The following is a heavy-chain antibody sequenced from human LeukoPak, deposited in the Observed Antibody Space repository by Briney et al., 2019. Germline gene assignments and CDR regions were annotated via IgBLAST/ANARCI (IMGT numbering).Heavy chain of an antibody. J-gene: IGHJ4*02. V-gene: IGHV5-51*01. Sequence: GESLKISCKTSGYNFTTYWIGWVRQMPGNGLEWMGIIYPGDSDTRYSPSFQGQVSISADKSISTAYLQWSSLKASDTAMYYCARHATSYGGNSLDYWGQGTLVTVSS. D-gene: IGHD4-23*01. CDR3: ARHATSYGGNSLDY. CDR2: IYPGDSDT. CDR1: GYNFTTYW.